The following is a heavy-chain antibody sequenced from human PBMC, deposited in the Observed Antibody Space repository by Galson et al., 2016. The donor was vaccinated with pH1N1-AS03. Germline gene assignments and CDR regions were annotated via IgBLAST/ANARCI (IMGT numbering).Heavy chain of an antibody. CDR2: IFWDGEP. CDR1: GFSLSTGGVH. V-gene: IGHV2-5*02. Sequence: PALVKPTQTLTLTCTFSGFSLSTGGVHVAWIRQPPGKALEWLALIFWDGEPRYRPSLRSRLTITKNTSKNQVVLTMTNMDPVDTATYYCARSTHVNECLDCWGQGTLVAVSS. D-gene: IGHD5/OR15-5a*01. J-gene: IGHJ4*02. CDR3: ARSTHVNECLDC.